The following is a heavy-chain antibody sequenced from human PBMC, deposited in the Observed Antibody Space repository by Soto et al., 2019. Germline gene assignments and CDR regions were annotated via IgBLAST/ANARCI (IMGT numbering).Heavy chain of an antibody. V-gene: IGHV4-39*01. D-gene: IGHD6-13*01. J-gene: IGHJ1*01. Sequence: SETLSLTCTVSGGSVISYYWGWILQPPGKGLEWIGSIYYSGSTYYNPSLKSRVTISVDTSKNQFSLKLSSVTAADTAVYYCASRGSSSWYGYWGQGTLVTVSS. CDR1: GGSVISYY. CDR2: IYYSGST. CDR3: ASRGSSSWYGY.